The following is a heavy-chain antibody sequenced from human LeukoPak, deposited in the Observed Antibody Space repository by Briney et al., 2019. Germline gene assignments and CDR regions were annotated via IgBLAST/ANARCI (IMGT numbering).Heavy chain of an antibody. J-gene: IGHJ3*02. CDR2: INAGNGNT. CDR3: ARDDGGSYSSSWYLSGAFDI. V-gene: IGHV1-3*01. CDR1: GYTFSNYT. D-gene: IGHD6-13*01. Sequence: GASVKVSCKASGYTFSNYTIHWVRQAPGQRLEWMGWINAGNGNTKYSQKFQGRVTITRDTSASTAYMELSSLRSEDTAVYYCARDDGGSYSSSWYLSGAFDIWGQGTMVTVSS.